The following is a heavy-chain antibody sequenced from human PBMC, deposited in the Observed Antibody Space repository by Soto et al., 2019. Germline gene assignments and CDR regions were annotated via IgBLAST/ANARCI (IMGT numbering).Heavy chain of an antibody. CDR3: AKELEEYQLLYDIDS. CDR1: GFTFSTSG. Sequence: GGSLRLSCGASGFTFSTSGIHWVRQAPGKGLEWLAAISYDGTHKYYADSVRGRFTISRDNSKSTLSLQMNSLRAEDTAVYYCAKELEEYQLLYDIDSWGQGILVTVSS. V-gene: IGHV3-30*18. J-gene: IGHJ4*02. CDR2: ISYDGTHK. D-gene: IGHD2-2*02.